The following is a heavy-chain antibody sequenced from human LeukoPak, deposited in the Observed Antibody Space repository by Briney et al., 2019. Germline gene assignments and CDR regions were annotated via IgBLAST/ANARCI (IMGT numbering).Heavy chain of an antibody. CDR1: GYTFTGYY. CDR3: ARVTFGGVVFPY. CDR2: INPNSGGT. V-gene: IGHV1-2*02. Sequence: ASVKVSCKASGYTFTGYYMHWVRQAPGQGPEWMGWINPNSGGTNYAQKFQGRVTMTRDTSISTAYMELSRLRSDDTAVYYCARVTFGGVVFPYWGQGTLVTVSS. J-gene: IGHJ4*02. D-gene: IGHD3-16*01.